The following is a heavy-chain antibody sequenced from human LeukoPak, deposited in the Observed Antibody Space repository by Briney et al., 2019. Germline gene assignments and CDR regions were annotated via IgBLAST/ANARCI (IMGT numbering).Heavy chain of an antibody. J-gene: IGHJ3*02. CDR2: INSDGSST. Sequence: GGSLRLSCAASGFTFSSYWMHWARQAPGKGLVWVSRINSDGSSTSYADSVKGRFTISRDNAKNTLYLQMNSLRAEDTAVYYCAKGFVVVPAASDAFDIWGQGTMVTVSS. D-gene: IGHD2-2*01. CDR3: AKGFVVVPAASDAFDI. CDR1: GFTFSSYW. V-gene: IGHV3-74*01.